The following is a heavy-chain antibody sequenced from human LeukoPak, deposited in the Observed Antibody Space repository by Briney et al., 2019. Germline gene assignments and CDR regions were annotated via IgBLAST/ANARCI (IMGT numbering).Heavy chain of an antibody. Sequence: GGSLRLSCAASGFTFSSYEMHWVRQAPGKGLEWVSYISSSGSTIYYADSVKGRFTISRDNAKNSLYLQMNSLRAEDTAVYYCARDEYSNDYYYYYYYMDVWGKGTTVTVSS. CDR2: ISSSGSTI. D-gene: IGHD4-11*01. V-gene: IGHV3-48*03. CDR3: ARDEYSNDYYYYYYYMDV. J-gene: IGHJ6*03. CDR1: GFTFSSYE.